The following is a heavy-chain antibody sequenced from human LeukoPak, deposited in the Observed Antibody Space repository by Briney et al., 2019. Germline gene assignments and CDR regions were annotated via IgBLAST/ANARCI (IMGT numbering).Heavy chain of an antibody. V-gene: IGHV3-48*03. J-gene: IGHJ4*02. CDR2: ISSSGSTI. D-gene: IGHD2-2*01. CDR1: GFTFSSYG. CDR3: ARGPHYCSRSSCYSNNIMN. Sequence: PGQSLRLSCDASGFTFSSYGMSWVREAPGKGLEWISYISSSGSTIYYADSVKGRFTISRDNAKNSLYLQMNSLRAEDTAVYYCARGPHYCSRSSCYSNNIMNWGQGTLVTVSS.